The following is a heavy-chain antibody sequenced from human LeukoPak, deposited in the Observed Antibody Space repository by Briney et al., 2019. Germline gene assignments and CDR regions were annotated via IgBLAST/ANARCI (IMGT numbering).Heavy chain of an antibody. V-gene: IGHV4-30-2*01. CDR3: ARETFRGGSFYPACHYYMYV. Sequence: PSETLSLTCTVSGGSMNSDSNYWTWTRQPPGKGLEWLGYIYESGSTHYNPSLRSRIIISLDRYKKQFSLKESSVTAAATALYYGARETFRGGSFYPACHYYMYVWGKETTVTVSS. CDR2: IYESGST. J-gene: IGHJ6*03. D-gene: IGHD2-15*01. CDR1: GGSMNSDSNY.